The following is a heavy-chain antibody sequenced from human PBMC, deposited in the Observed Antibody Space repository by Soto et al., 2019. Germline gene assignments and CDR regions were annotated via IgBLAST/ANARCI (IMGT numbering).Heavy chain of an antibody. CDR1: GESFSGYY. CDR2: VDHRGST. CDR3: ARYEYGNSLYGVDV. J-gene: IGHJ6*02. Sequence: QVHLQQRGAGLLKPSETLSLNCVVSGESFSGYYWSWIRQTPGMGLEGIGEVDHRGSTTYHPSLTNRAPISIASSKHLFSLELTSVTAADTALYFCARYEYGNSLYGVDVWGQGTRVTVSS. V-gene: IGHV4-34*02. D-gene: IGHD1-7*01.